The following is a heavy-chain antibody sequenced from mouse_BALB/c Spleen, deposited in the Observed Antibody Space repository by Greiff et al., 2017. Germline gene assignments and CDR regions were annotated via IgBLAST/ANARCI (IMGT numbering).Heavy chain of an antibody. CDR3: GYGNYYAMDY. CDR1: GYAFSSSW. Sequence: VKLMESGPELVKPGASVKISCKASGYAFSSSWMNWVKQRPGQGLEWIGRIYPGDGDTNYNGKFKGKATLTADKSSSTAYMQLSSLTSVDSAVYFCGYGNYYAMDYWGQGTSVTVSS. CDR2: IYPGDGDT. D-gene: IGHD2-10*02. V-gene: IGHV1-82*01. J-gene: IGHJ4*01.